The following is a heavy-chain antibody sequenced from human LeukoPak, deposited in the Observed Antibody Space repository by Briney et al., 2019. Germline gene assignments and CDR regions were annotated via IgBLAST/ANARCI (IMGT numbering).Heavy chain of an antibody. CDR1: GFTFGDYA. J-gene: IGHJ4*02. CDR2: IRSKAYGGTT. CDR3: TRSDDSSGYCDY. D-gene: IGHD3-22*01. Sequence: PGRSLRLSCTASGFTFGDYAMSWFRQAPGKGLEWVGFIRSKAYGGTTEYAASVKGRFTISRDDSKSIAYLQMNGLKTEDTAVYYCTRSDDSSGYCDYWGQGTLVTVSS. V-gene: IGHV3-49*03.